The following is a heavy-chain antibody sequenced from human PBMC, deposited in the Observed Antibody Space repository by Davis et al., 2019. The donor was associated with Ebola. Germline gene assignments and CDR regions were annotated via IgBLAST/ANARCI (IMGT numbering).Heavy chain of an antibody. CDR1: GGSFSGYY. D-gene: IGHD3-16*01. J-gene: IGHJ6*03. CDR2: INHSGST. Sequence: PGGSLRLSCAVYGGSFSGYYWSWIRQPPGKGLEWIGEINHSGSTNYNPSLKSRVTMSVDTSKNQFSLKLSSVTAADTAVYYCARVSRITDYYYMDVWGKGTTVTVSS. CDR3: ARVSRITDYYYMDV. V-gene: IGHV4-34*01.